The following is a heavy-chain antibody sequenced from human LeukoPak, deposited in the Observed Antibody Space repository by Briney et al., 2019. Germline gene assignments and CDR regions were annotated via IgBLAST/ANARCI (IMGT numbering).Heavy chain of an antibody. Sequence: GESLKISCKGSGYSFTSYWIGWVRQMPGKGLEWVGIIYPGDSDIRYSPSFQGQVTISADKSISTAYLQWSSLKASDTAMYYCAGRGYDSSGYLDYWGQGTPVTVSS. D-gene: IGHD3-22*01. CDR1: GYSFTSYW. CDR2: IYPGDSDI. J-gene: IGHJ4*02. CDR3: AGRGYDSSGYLDY. V-gene: IGHV5-51*01.